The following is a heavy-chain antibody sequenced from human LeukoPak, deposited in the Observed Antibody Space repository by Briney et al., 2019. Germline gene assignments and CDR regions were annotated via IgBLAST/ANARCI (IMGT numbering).Heavy chain of an antibody. J-gene: IGHJ6*02. V-gene: IGHV3-21*01. Sequence: GGSLRLSCAASGFPFSTYSMNWVRQAPGKGLEWVSSISSSSSYIYYADSVKGRFTISRDNAKNSLYLQMNSLRAEDTAVYFCARDLKWGVLGYSYGSGMDVWGQGTTVTVSS. CDR2: ISSSSSYI. CDR3: ARDLKWGVLGYSYGSGMDV. CDR1: GFPFSTYS. D-gene: IGHD5-18*01.